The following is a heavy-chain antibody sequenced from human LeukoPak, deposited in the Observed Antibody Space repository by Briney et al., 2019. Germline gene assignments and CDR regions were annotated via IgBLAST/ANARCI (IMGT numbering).Heavy chain of an antibody. J-gene: IGHJ4*02. D-gene: IGHD3-22*01. CDR3: ARGPPNYFDSSGYFYL. CDR1: GFTFRNYE. Sequence: AGGSLRLSCAASGFTFRNYEMNWVRQAPGKGLEWVSYISSSGGAIYFADSVMGRFTISRDNTKNSLYLQMNRLRAEDTGVYYCARGPPNYFDSSGYFYLWGQGTLVTISS. CDR2: ISSSGGAI. V-gene: IGHV3-48*03.